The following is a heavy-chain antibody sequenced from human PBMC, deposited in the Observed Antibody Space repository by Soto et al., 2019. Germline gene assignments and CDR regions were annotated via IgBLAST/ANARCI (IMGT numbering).Heavy chain of an antibody. CDR2: IYYSRSD. D-gene: IGHD3-22*01. CDR1: GDSINSADYY. CDR3: ARVVQFYDSSGYSFYYFDY. J-gene: IGHJ4*02. Sequence: PSETLSLTCTVSGDSINSADYYWSWLRQPPGKGLEWIGYIYYSRSDYYNPSLGRRATITIDTSRNQFSLNLMSVTAADTAVYYCARVVQFYDSSGYSFYYFDYWGEGARVTVS. V-gene: IGHV4-30-4*01.